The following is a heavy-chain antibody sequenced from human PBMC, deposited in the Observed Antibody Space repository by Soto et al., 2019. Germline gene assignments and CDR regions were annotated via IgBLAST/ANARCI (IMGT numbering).Heavy chain of an antibody. CDR3: ARHIVTVTLVESYYYGIDV. J-gene: IGHJ6*02. CDR1: GGSLNGYY. CDR2: VSPSGTS. D-gene: IGHD2-21*02. Sequence: SETLSLTCAVYGGSLNGYYWSWIRQPPGEGLEWIGQVSPSGTSNYSPSLKSRVTISVDTSKNQFSLQLSSVTAADTAVYYCARHIVTVTLVESYYYGIDVWGQGTTVTVSS. V-gene: IGHV4-34*01.